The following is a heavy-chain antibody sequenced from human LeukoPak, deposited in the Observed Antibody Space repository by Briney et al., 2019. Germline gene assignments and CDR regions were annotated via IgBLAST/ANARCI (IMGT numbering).Heavy chain of an antibody. D-gene: IGHD4-17*01. V-gene: IGHV3-7*01. CDR3: ATNTRAYAVLLAY. CDR1: GFTFSSSW. CDR2: INQDGGQK. Sequence: HSGGSLRLSCAASGFTFSSSWMIWAHQAPGKGLEWVANINQDGGQKYYLDSVKGRFTISRDNADNSLYLQMDGLRAEDTAVYYCATNTRAYAVLLAYWGQGTLVTVSS. J-gene: IGHJ4*02.